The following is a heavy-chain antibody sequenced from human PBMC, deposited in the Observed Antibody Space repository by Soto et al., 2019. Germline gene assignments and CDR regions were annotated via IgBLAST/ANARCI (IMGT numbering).Heavy chain of an antibody. V-gene: IGHV4-4*02. J-gene: IGHJ5*02. CDR2: IHHSGSF. Sequence: QVQLQESGPGLVNPSGTLSLTCAVSGGSITSNWWSWVRQPPGKGLEWIGEIHHSGSFNYNPSLRGRVTISIDKSNNPLSLHLTSVTAAATALHYCVGNDWYRFDPWGQGTLVTVSS. CDR3: VGNDWYRFDP. CDR1: GGSITSNW. D-gene: IGHD3-9*01.